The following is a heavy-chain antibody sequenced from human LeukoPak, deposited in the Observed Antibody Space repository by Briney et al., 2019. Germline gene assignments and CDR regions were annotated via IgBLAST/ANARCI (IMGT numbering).Heavy chain of an antibody. Sequence: PGGSLRLSCAASGFTFSSYAMSWVRQAPGKGLEWVANIKQDGSEKFYVDSVKGRFTISRDNAKNSLYLQMNSLRVEDTAVYYCGGGSGWSHEFWGQGALVTVSS. J-gene: IGHJ4*02. CDR2: IKQDGSEK. CDR1: GFTFSSYA. CDR3: GGGSGWSHEF. V-gene: IGHV3-7*04. D-gene: IGHD6-19*01.